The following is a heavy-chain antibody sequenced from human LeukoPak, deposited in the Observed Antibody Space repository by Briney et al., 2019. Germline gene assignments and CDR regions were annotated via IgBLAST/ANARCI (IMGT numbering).Heavy chain of an antibody. CDR3: ARVLHYYDRSGYYSGLFDI. CDR2: IYYSGST. D-gene: IGHD3-22*01. Sequence: SETLSLTRTVSGVSISSDAYYWSWIRQHPGKGLEWMGYIYYSGSTYYSPSLKSRVIISIDTSKNQFSLKLSSVTAADTAVYYCARVLHYYDRSGYYSGLFDIWGQGTMVTVSS. CDR1: GVSISSDAYY. V-gene: IGHV4-31*03. J-gene: IGHJ3*02.